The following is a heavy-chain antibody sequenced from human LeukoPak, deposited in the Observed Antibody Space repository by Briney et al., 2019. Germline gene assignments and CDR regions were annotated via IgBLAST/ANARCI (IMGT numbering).Heavy chain of an antibody. CDR2: INHSGST. CDR1: GGSFSGYY. J-gene: IGHJ5*02. V-gene: IGHV4-34*01. Sequence: PSETLSLTCAVYGGSFSGYYWSWIRQPPGKGLEWIGEINHSGSTNYNPSLKSRVTIPVDTSKNQFSLELSSVTAADTAVYYCARGHNWFDPWGQGTLVTVSS. CDR3: ARGHNWFDP.